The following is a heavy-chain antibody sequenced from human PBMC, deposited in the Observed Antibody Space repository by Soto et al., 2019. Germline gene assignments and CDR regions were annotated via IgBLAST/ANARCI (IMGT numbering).Heavy chain of an antibody. CDR2: ISGYSGKS. V-gene: IGHV1-18*04. CDR3: AKRIPGTTWGESDY. J-gene: IGHJ4*02. Sequence: QGQVMQSGAEMKKPGDSLKVSCKTSGYIFSDYGINWVRQASGQGLQWRGCISGYSGKSNLAQKFQARVTMTIEKATRSACIELRRLRSDDTDVYYCAKRIPGTTWGESDYWEQVKLVTVSS. D-gene: IGHD3-16*01. CDR1: GYIFSDYG.